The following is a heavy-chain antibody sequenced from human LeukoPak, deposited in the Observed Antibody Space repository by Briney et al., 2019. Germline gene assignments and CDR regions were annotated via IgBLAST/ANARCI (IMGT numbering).Heavy chain of an antibody. V-gene: IGHV4-34*01. J-gene: IGHJ4*02. CDR3: ARRVAAGTLDY. Sequence: SETLSHTCAVYGGSFSGYYSSWIRQPPGKGLEWIGEINHSGSTNYNPSLKSRVTISVDTSKNQFSLKLSSVTAADTAVYYCARRVAAGTLDYWGQGTLVTVSS. D-gene: IGHD6-13*01. CDR2: INHSGST. CDR1: GGSFSGYY.